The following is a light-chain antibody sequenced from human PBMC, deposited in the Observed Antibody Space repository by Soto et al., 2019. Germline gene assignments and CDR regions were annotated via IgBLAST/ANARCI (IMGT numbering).Light chain of an antibody. CDR2: GAS. Sequence: EIVMTQSPATLSASPGERATLSCRAHSGGSSYLAWYQQKPGQAPRLLIYGASSRATGIPDRFSGSGSGTDFTLTICRLEPEDFAVYYCQQYGSSSWTFGQGPKVDIK. V-gene: IGKV3-20*01. J-gene: IGKJ1*01. CDR3: QQYGSSSWT. CDR1: HSGGSSY.